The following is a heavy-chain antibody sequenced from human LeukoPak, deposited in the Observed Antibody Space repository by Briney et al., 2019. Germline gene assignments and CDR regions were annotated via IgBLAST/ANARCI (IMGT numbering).Heavy chain of an antibody. V-gene: IGHV1-2*02. J-gene: IGHJ3*02. CDR2: INPNSGGT. D-gene: IGHD1-20*01. Sequence: ASVKVSCKASGYTFTSYGISWVRQAPGQGLEWMGWINPNSGGTNYAQKFQGRVTMTRDTSISTAYMELSRLRSDDTAVYYCARPITGTTGAFDIWGQGTMVTVSS. CDR1: GYTFTSYG. CDR3: ARPITGTTGAFDI.